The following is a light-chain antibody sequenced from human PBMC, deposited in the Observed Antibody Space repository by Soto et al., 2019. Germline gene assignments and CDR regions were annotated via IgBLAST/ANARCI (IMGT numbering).Light chain of an antibody. J-gene: IGKJ1*01. CDR3: QHYDCSPRT. CDR2: GAS. V-gene: IGKV3-15*01. Sequence: EIVLTQSPATLSVSPGERATLSCRASQSVSSNLAWYQQKPGQAPRLLFYGASTGVTGIPARFSGSGSGTDFTLTISRLEPEDFALYYCQHYDCSPRTFGQGTKVDI. CDR1: QSVSSN.